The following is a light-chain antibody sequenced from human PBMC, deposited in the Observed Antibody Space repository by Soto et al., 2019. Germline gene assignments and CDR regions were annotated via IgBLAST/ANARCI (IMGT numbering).Light chain of an antibody. J-gene: IGKJ1*01. CDR2: DAS. V-gene: IGKV3-15*01. CDR1: QSVRSK. Sequence: DIVMTQSPGTLSVSPGERVTLSCRASQSVRSKLVWYQRKPGQAPRLLIYDASTRATGMAGRFSGSGSGTEFTLTISSLQSEDFAVYYCQQYNNWPWTFGQGTKVDI. CDR3: QQYNNWPWT.